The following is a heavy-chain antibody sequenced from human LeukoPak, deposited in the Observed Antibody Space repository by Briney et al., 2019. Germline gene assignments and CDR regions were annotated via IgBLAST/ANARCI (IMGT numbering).Heavy chain of an antibody. CDR3: ARGGLRYFDWSKFDF. J-gene: IGHJ4*02. CDR1: GYSLTSFV. Sequence: ASVKVSCKASGYSLTSFVMNWVRQAPGQGLEWMGWINTNTGNPTYAQGFTGHFVFSLDTSVSTAYLQISSLKAEDTAVYYCARGGLRYFDWSKFDFWGQGTQVIVSS. V-gene: IGHV7-4-1*02. D-gene: IGHD3-9*01. CDR2: INTNTGNP.